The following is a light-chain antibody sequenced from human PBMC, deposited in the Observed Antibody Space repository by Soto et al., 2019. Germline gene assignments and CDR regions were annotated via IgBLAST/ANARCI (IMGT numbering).Light chain of an antibody. CDR1: RHGASNY. J-gene: IGKJ4*01. CDR3: KQRCDWPLT. CDR2: GAS. V-gene: IGKV3D-11*01. Sequence: TQAPVARTYSKGSSSTLACMATRHGASNYLAWYQQKPGQAPRLLIYGASTRATGVPARFSGSGSGTEFPLTVSSLEAEDCAVYYCKQRCDWPLTFGGGTKLDIK.